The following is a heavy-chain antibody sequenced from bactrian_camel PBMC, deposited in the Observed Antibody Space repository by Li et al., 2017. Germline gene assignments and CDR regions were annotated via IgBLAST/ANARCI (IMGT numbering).Heavy chain of an antibody. D-gene: IGHD6*01. J-gene: IGHJ6*01. CDR3: VRDRGLAVPAGSFDY. CDR2: ILSDGSNT. V-gene: IGHV3S6*01. Sequence: HVQLVESGGGSVQAGGSLRLSCAASAYIYGLYCMGWFRQAPGKEREWVASILSDGSNTGYADSVKGRFTISRDNAKNTINLELNSRKIEDTAMYYCVRDRGLAVPAGSFDYWAQGTQVTVS. CDR1: AYIYGLYC.